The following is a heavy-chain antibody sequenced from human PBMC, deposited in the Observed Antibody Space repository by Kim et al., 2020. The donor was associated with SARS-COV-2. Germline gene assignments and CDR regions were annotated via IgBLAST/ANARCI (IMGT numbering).Heavy chain of an antibody. Sequence: GGSLRLSCAASGFTFSDYYMSWIRQAPGKGLEWVSYISSSGSTIYYADSVKGRFTISRDNAKNSLYLQMNSLRAEDTAVYYCASAVRVVTAIARYFDLWGRGTLVTVSS. CDR2: ISSSGSTI. CDR1: GFTFSDYY. V-gene: IGHV3-11*01. D-gene: IGHD2-21*02. J-gene: IGHJ2*01. CDR3: ASAVRVVTAIARYFDL.